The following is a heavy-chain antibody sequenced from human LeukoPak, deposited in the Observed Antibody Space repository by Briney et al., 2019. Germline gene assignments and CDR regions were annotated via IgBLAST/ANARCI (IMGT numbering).Heavy chain of an antibody. CDR1: GFTFSDYY. V-gene: IGHV3-11*01. D-gene: IGHD3-22*01. J-gene: IGHJ4*02. CDR3: AKGFYYDITYYFDY. Sequence: GGSLRLSCAASGFTFSDYYMSWIRQAPGKGLEWVSYISSSGSTIYYADSVKGRFTISRDNAKNSLYLQMNSLRAEDTALYYCAKGFYYDITYYFDYWGQGTLVTVSS. CDR2: ISSSGSTI.